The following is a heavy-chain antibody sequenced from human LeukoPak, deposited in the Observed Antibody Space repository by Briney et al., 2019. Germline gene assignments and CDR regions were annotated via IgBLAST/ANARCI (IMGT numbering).Heavy chain of an antibody. CDR2: IKLDGSEK. V-gene: IGHV3-7*03. J-gene: IGHJ4*02. D-gene: IGHD3/OR15-3a*01. CDR3: ARDQYDTWSRRGNFDS. Sequence: GGSLRLSCVASGFSFGKYWMSWVRQAPGKGLEWVANIKLDGSEKNYVDSVKGRFTISRNNTKNSLYLQMNSLRAEDTAVFYCARDQYDTWSRRGNFDSWGQGTLVIVSS. CDR1: GFSFGKYW.